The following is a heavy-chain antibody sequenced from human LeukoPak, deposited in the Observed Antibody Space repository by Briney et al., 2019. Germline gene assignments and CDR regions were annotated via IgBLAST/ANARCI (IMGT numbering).Heavy chain of an antibody. CDR3: ATALFDYDFWSGYSTGYT. CDR2: ISGSGGST. D-gene: IGHD3-3*01. CDR1: GFTFSSYA. V-gene: IGHV3-23*01. Sequence: GGSLRLSCAASGFTFSSYAMSWVRQAPGKGLEWVSAISGSGGSTYYADSVKGRFTISRDNSKNTLYLQMNSLRAEDTAVYYCATALFDYDFWSGYSTGYTWGQGTLVTVSS. J-gene: IGHJ5*02.